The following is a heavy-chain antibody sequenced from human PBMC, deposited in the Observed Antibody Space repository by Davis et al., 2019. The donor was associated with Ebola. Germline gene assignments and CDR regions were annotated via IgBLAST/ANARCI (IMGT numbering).Heavy chain of an antibody. CDR2: INPHDGNT. Sequence: SVTVSCKASGYTLTSYGITWVRQAPGQGLEWQGWINPHDGNTNYAQNVQGRVTMTTDTSTSTAYMEVGSLRSDDTAVYYCARAQFPTTSDHWGQGTLVTVSS. J-gene: IGHJ4*02. CDR3: ARAQFPTTSDH. V-gene: IGHV1-18*04. D-gene: IGHD1-1*01. CDR1: GYTLTSYG.